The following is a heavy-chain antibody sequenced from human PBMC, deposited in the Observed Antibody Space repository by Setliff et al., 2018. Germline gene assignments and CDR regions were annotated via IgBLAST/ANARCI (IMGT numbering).Heavy chain of an antibody. CDR2: INQGGGAQ. CDR1: GFTFSSLW. Sequence: GGSLRLSCTASGFTFSSLWMSWVRQAPGKGLEWVANINQGGGAQFYVDSVQGRFTISRDNSRNTLYLQMNSLRAEDTASYYCARDPNGDYVGAFDPWGQGILVTVSS. V-gene: IGHV3-7*03. CDR3: ARDPNGDYVGAFDP. D-gene: IGHD4-17*01. J-gene: IGHJ5*02.